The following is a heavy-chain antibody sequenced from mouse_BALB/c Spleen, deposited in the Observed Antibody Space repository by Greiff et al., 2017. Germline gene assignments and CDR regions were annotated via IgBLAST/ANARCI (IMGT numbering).Heavy chain of an antibody. CDR1: GFTFSSYA. J-gene: IGHJ2*01. Sequence: VQLKESGGGLVKPGGSLKLSCAASGFTFSSYAMSWVRQTPEKRLEWVASISSGGSTYYPDSVMGRFTISRDNARNILYLQMSSLRAEDTAMYYCARGRSSYPFDYWGQGTTLTVSS. CDR2: ISSGGST. CDR3: ARGRSSYPFDY. V-gene: IGHV5-6-5*01. D-gene: IGHD1-1*01.